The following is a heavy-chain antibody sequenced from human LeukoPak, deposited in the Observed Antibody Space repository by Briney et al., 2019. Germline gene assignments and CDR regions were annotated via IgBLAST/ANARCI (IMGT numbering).Heavy chain of an antibody. CDR2: ISSSSSTI. J-gene: IGHJ4*02. V-gene: IGHV3-48*01. CDR3: AKLWRRYDSDY. CDR1: GFTFSSYT. Sequence: GGSLRLSCAASGFTFSSYTMNWVRQAPGKGLEWVSYISSSSSTIYYADSVKGRFTISRDNSKNTLYLQMNSLRAEDTAVYYCAKLWRRYDSDYWGQGTLVTVSS. D-gene: IGHD5-12*01.